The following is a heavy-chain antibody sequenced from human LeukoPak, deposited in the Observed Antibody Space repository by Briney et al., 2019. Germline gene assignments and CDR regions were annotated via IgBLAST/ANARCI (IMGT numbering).Heavy chain of an antibody. Sequence: ASVKVSCKASGYTFTGYYMHWVRQAPGQGLEWMGWINPNSGGTKYAQKFQGRVTMTRDTSISTAYMELSRLRSDDTAVYYCARGCDIVVVPAAVNWFDPWGQGTLVTVSS. CDR1: GYTFTGYY. D-gene: IGHD2-2*01. J-gene: IGHJ5*02. V-gene: IGHV1-2*02. CDR2: INPNSGGT. CDR3: ARGCDIVVVPAAVNWFDP.